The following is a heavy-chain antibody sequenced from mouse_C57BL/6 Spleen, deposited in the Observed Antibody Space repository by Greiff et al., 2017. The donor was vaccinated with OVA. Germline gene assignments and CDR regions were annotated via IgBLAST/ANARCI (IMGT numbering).Heavy chain of an antibody. V-gene: IGHV1-82*01. CDR2: IYPGDGDT. CDR3: AIDYYGSSYYAMDY. Sequence: VQLQQSGPELVKPGASVKISCKASGYAFSSSWMNWVKQRPGKGLEWIGRIYPGDGDTNYNGKFKGKATLTADKSSSTAYMQLSSLTSEDSAVYFCAIDYYGSSYYAMDYWGQGTSVTVSS. D-gene: IGHD1-1*01. J-gene: IGHJ4*01. CDR1: GYAFSSSW.